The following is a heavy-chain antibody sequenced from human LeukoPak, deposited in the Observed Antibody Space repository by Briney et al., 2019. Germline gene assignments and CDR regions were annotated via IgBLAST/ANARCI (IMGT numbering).Heavy chain of an antibody. CDR3: VRDVS. CDR1: GVTVNSNH. D-gene: IGHD3-16*02. Sequence: PGGSLRHSCAVSGVTVNSNHMSWVRQAPGKGLEWVSAFYSGGGTYYADSVKGRFTLSRDISKNTLYLQMNSLRAEDTAVYYCVRDVSWGQGTLVTVSS. J-gene: IGHJ4*02. V-gene: IGHV3-66*01. CDR2: FYSGGGT.